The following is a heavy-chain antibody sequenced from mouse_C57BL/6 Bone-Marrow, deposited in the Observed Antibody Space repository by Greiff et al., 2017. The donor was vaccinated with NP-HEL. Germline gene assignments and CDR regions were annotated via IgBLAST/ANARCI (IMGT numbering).Heavy chain of an antibody. CDR2: ISSGSSTI. D-gene: IGHD1-1*02. V-gene: IGHV5-17*01. CDR3: ARNYGGLYYYAMDY. CDR1: GFTFSDYG. J-gene: IGHJ4*01. Sequence: DVQLQESGGGLVKPGGSLKLSCAASGFTFSDYGMHWVRQAPEKGLEWVAYISSGSSTIYYADTVKGRFTISRDNAKNTLFLQMTSLRSEDTAMYYCARNYGGLYYYAMDYWGQGTSVTVSS.